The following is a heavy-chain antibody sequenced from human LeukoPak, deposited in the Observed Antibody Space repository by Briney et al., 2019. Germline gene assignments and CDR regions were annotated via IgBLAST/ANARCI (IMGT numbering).Heavy chain of an antibody. CDR3: ARVRGVGAPKYYFDY. CDR2: INPNSGGT. D-gene: IGHD1-26*01. V-gene: IGHV1-2*02. CDR1: GYTFTGYY. Sequence: GASVKVSCKASGYTFTGYYMHWVRQAPEQGLEWMGWINPNSGGTNYAQKFQGRVTMTRDTSISTAYMELSRLRSDDTAVYYCARVRGVGAPKYYFDYWGQGTLVTVSS. J-gene: IGHJ4*02.